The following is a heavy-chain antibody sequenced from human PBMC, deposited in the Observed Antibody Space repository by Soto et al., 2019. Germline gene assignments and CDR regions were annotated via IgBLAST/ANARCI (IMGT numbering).Heavy chain of an antibody. CDR1: GGSISNGGYY. D-gene: IGHD6-13*01. V-gene: IGHV4-31*11. Sequence: QLQLEESGPGLVKPSQTLSLTCAVSGGSISNGGYYWSWIRQHPGKGLEWIGSTYFSGSTYYNPSLKCRVTIAVATPKKQLSLKLSSVTAAAAAVYYCARDSHSQQPNPRWWGGYMAVWGKGTAVTASS. CDR2: TYFSGST. J-gene: IGHJ6*03. CDR3: ARDSHSQQPNPRWWGGYMAV.